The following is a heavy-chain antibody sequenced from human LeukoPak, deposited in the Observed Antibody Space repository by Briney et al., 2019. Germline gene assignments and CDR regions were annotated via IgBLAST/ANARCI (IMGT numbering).Heavy chain of an antibody. CDR3: ARDVLPIDY. CDR2: ISRSSSYI. CDR1: GFTFSTYT. Sequence: PGGSLRLSYAASGFTFSTYTMNWVRQAPGKGLEWVSSISRSSSYIYYADSVKGRFTISRDNAKNSLFLQMNSLRPEDTAVYYCARDVLPIDYWGQGTLVTVSS. J-gene: IGHJ4*02. V-gene: IGHV3-21*01.